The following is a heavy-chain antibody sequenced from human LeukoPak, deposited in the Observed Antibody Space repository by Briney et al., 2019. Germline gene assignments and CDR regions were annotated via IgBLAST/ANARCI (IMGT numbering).Heavy chain of an antibody. Sequence: PSETLSLICTVSDYSISSCYYWGWIRQPPGKGLEWIGSIYHSGSTYYNPSLKSRVTISVDTSKNQFSLKLSSVTAADTAVYYCARGTVGATVYYFDYWGQGTLVTVSS. CDR1: DYSISSCYY. CDR2: IYHSGST. D-gene: IGHD1-26*01. CDR3: ARGTVGATVYYFDY. J-gene: IGHJ4*02. V-gene: IGHV4-38-2*02.